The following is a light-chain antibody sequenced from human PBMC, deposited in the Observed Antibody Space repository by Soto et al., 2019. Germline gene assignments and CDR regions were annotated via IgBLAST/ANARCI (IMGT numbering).Light chain of an antibody. CDR2: DAS. Sequence: DIQMTQSPSTLSASVGDTVTITCRASQSISTWLAWYQHKPGEAPRLLIFDASHLHSGVPSRFSGSGSGTDFTLTISSLQPEDFATYFCQQANTFPFTFGPGTKVDIK. CDR3: QQANTFPFT. CDR1: QSISTW. V-gene: IGKV1-12*01. J-gene: IGKJ3*01.